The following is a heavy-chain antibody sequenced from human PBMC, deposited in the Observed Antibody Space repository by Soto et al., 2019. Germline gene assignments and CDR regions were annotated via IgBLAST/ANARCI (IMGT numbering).Heavy chain of an antibody. CDR3: ARDEAAAGHYSYYVIAV. Sequence: PGGSLRLSCTGSGFTFSSYAMHWVRQAPGKGLEWVAVIASDGTNKYYADSVRGRFSISRDNSKSTLKLQMNSLNGEDTAVYYCARDEAAAGHYSYYVIAVWAQGTTVTVSS. CDR1: GFTFSSYA. D-gene: IGHD6-13*01. V-gene: IGHV3-30-3*01. J-gene: IGHJ6*02. CDR2: IASDGTNK.